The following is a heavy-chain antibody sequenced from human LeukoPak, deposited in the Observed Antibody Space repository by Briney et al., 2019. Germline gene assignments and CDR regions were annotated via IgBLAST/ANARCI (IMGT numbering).Heavy chain of an antibody. CDR3: ARGAFGSGSPSWFDP. CDR1: GFTVSSNY. D-gene: IGHD3-10*01. V-gene: IGHV3-48*01. Sequence: PGGSLRLSCAASGFTVSSNYMSWVRQAPGKGLEWVSYISSGSSTVYYADSVKGRFTISRDNAKSSLYLQMNSLRAEDTAVYYCARGAFGSGSPSWFDPWGQGTLVTVSS. J-gene: IGHJ5*02. CDR2: ISSGSSTV.